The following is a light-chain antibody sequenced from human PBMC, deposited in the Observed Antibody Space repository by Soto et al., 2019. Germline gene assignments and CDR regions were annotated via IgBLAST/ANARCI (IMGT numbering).Light chain of an antibody. CDR1: QAISNY. V-gene: IGKV1-16*01. Sequence: DIQVTQSPSSLSASVGDRVTITCRASQAISNYLAWFQQKPGQAPKSLIYAASSLQSGVPSRFSGSGSGTDFTLTITTLQPEDFATYYCQHYYNYPLTFGGGTKVEIK. CDR3: QHYYNYPLT. CDR2: AAS. J-gene: IGKJ4*01.